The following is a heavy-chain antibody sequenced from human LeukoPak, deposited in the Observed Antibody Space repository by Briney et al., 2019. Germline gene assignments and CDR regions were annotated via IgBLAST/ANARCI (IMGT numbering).Heavy chain of an antibody. CDR2: ITSKTRNYAT. CDR1: GFTFSGST. D-gene: IGHD4-17*01. CDR3: TGQREFGDYPQ. V-gene: IGHV3-73*01. Sequence: GGSLKLSCAASGFTFSGSTMHWVRQASGKGLEWVGHITSKTRNYATAYAASVNGRFTISRDDSKNTAYLQMSSLKTEDTAVYYCTGQREFGDYPQWGRGTLATVSS. J-gene: IGHJ4*02.